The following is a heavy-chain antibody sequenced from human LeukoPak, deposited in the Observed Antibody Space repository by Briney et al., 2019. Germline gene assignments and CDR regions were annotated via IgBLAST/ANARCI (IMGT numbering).Heavy chain of an antibody. CDR3: ARANWFDP. J-gene: IGHJ5*02. V-gene: IGHV3-23*01. Sequence: GGSLRLSCAASGFTFSSYSMNWVRQAPGKGLEWVSGISGGGGSTYYADSVKGRFTISRDNSKNTLYLQMNSLRAEDTAVYYCARANWFDPWGQGTLVTVSS. CDR2: ISGGGGST. CDR1: GFTFSSYS.